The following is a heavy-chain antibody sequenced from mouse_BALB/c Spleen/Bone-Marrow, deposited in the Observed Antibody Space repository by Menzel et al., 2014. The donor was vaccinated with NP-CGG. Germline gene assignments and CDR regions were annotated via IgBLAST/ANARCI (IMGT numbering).Heavy chain of an antibody. Sequence: VNVVESGPELVKPGASVRISCKASGYTFTSYYIHWVKQRPGQGLEWIGWIYPGNVNTKYNEKFKGKATLTADKSSSTAYMQLSSLTSEDSAVYFCARFYYGSSYAMDYWGQGTSVTVSS. CDR2: IYPGNVNT. J-gene: IGHJ4*01. CDR1: GYTFTSYY. CDR3: ARFYYGSSYAMDY. D-gene: IGHD1-1*01. V-gene: IGHV1S56*01.